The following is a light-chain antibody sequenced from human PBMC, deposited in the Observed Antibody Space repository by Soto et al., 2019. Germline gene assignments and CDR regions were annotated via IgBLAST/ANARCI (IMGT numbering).Light chain of an antibody. V-gene: IGKV3D-20*02. Sequence: EIVLTQSPGTLSLSPGERATLSCRASQTVSTNYLAWYQQKPGQAPRLLIYGASKRATGIPDRFSGSGSGTDFTLTISSLEPEDFAVYYCQQRSSRPPMYTFGQGTKVDIK. CDR1: QTVSTNY. CDR2: GAS. CDR3: QQRSSRPPMYT. J-gene: IGKJ2*01.